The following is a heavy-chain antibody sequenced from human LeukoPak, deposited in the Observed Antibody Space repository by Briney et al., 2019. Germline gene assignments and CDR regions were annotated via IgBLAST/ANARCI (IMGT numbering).Heavy chain of an antibody. CDR3: ATDRGGYGVDYWFDP. CDR2: FDPEDGEK. V-gene: IGHV1-24*01. J-gene: IGHJ5*02. CDR1: GYTLTELS. D-gene: IGHD5-12*01. Sequence: GASVTVSCKVSGYTLTELSMHWVRQAPGKGLEWMGGFDPEDGEKIYAQKFQGRVTITEEKSTDTAYMELSSLRSEDTAVYYCATDRGGYGVDYWFDPWGQGTLVTVSS.